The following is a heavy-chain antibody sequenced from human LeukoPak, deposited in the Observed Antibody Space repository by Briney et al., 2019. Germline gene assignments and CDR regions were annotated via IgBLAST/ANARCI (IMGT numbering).Heavy chain of an antibody. D-gene: IGHD3-10*01. Sequence: SETLSLTCTVSGGSISSSSYYWGWIRQPPGKGLEWIGSIYYSGSTYYNPSLKSRVTISVDTSKNQFSRKLSSVTAADTAVYYCARPHHRNNYYGSGRHMDVWGKGTTVTISS. V-gene: IGHV4-39*07. CDR1: GGSISSSSYY. CDR2: IYYSGST. CDR3: ARPHHRNNYYGSGRHMDV. J-gene: IGHJ6*03.